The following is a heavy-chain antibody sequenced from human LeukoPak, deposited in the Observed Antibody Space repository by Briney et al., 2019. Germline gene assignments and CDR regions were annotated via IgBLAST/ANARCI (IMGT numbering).Heavy chain of an antibody. Sequence: PSGTLSLTCTVSGGSLGSNDWWSWVRQAPGKGLEWIGEIHHSGSTVYNPSLQSRVTILLDKSRNQFSLNLSSVTAADTAVYYCAGTNFFGSGPLYWGQGILVPVSS. CDR1: GGSLGSNDW. CDR2: IHHSGST. D-gene: IGHD3-10*01. CDR3: AGTNFFGSGPLY. J-gene: IGHJ4*02. V-gene: IGHV4-4*02.